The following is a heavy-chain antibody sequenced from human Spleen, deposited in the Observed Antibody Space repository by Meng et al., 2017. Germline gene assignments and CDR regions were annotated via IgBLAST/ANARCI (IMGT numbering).Heavy chain of an antibody. V-gene: IGHV4-34*01. D-gene: IGHD2-15*01. Sequence: SETLSLTCAVYGESFNNGYYWTWIRQPPGKGLEWIGEINHSGGTDYNPSLKSRVTISEDTSKNQFSLKLNSVTAADTAVYFCARGQLILRIWGQGTLVTVSS. CDR2: INHSGGT. CDR1: GESFNNGYY. CDR3: ARGQLILRI. J-gene: IGHJ4*02.